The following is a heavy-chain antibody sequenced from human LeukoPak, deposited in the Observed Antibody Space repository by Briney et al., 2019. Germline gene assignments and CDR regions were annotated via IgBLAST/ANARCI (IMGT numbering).Heavy chain of an antibody. CDR3: ARARRELRAFDY. CDR1: GFTFSSYA. D-gene: IGHD1-26*01. Sequence: PGRSLRLSCAASGFTFSSYAMPWVRQAPGKGLEWVAVISYDGSNKYYADSVKGRFTISRDNSKNTLYLQMNSLRAEDTAVYYCARARRELRAFDYWGQGTLVTVSS. V-gene: IGHV3-30-3*01. CDR2: ISYDGSNK. J-gene: IGHJ4*02.